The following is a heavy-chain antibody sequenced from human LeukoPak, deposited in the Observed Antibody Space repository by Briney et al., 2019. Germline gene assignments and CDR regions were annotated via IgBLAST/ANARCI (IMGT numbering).Heavy chain of an antibody. V-gene: IGHV3-23*01. CDR2: VSGSGGST. J-gene: IGHJ4*02. D-gene: IGHD1-26*01. CDR1: GFTFSSYD. Sequence: PGGSLRLSCAASGFTFSSYDMSWVRQAPGKVLEWVSAVSGSGGSTYYADSVKGRFTISRDNSKSTLFLQMNSLRAEDTAVYYCAKDSHSGTYFDSWGRGTLVTVSS. CDR3: AKDSHSGTYFDS.